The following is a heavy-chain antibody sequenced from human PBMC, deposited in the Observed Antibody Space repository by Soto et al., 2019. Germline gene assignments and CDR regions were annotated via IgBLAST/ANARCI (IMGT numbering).Heavy chain of an antibody. CDR2: IYYSGST. Sequence: XETLSLTCAVSGCSISSYYWGWIRQPPGKGLEWIGYIYYSGSTNYNPSLKSRVTISVDTSKNQFSLKLSSVTAADTAVYYCARVGKYCSGGSCYSYYFDSWGQRPLVTVYS. J-gene: IGHJ4*02. CDR1: GCSISSYY. V-gene: IGHV4-59*01. D-gene: IGHD2-15*01. CDR3: ARVGKYCSGGSCYSYYFDS.